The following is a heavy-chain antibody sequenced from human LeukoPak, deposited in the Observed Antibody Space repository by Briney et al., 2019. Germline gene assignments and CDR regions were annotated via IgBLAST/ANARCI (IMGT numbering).Heavy chain of an antibody. V-gene: IGHV6-1*01. CDR2: TYYRSKWYN. CDR1: GDSVSSNSAA. Sequence: SQTLSLTCAISGDSVSSNSAAWNWIRQSPSRGLEWLGRTYYRSKWYNDYAVSVKSRITINPDTSKNQFSLKLSSVTAADTAVYYCARYPNHYYGMDVWGQGTTVTVSS. J-gene: IGHJ6*02. CDR3: ARYPNHYYGMDV.